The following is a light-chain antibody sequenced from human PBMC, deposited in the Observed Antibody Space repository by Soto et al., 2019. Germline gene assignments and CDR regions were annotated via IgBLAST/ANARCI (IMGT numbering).Light chain of an antibody. J-gene: IGKJ1*01. CDR3: QQHDSWPRT. CDR1: QSVYNN. CDR2: GAS. V-gene: IGKV3-15*01. Sequence: IVLKQSPGTLSLSPGERATLSCRASQSVYNNLAWYQQRPGQAPRLLIHGASTRATGVPAKVSGSGSGTEFTLTISSLQSEDFAVYYCQQHDSWPRTFGQGTKVDIK.